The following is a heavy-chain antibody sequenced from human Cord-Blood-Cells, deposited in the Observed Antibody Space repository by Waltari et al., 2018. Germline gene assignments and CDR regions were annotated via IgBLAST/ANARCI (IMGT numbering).Heavy chain of an antibody. V-gene: IGHV4-38-2*01. CDR2: IYHSGRT. CDR1: GYSISSGYY. Sequence: QVQLQASGPGLVKPSETLSLTCAVSGYSISSGYYLGWIRQPPGKGLAWIGSIYHSGRTYYNPSLKSRVTISVDTSKNQFSLKLSSVTAADTAVYYCARGFTLFSSSWYYWGQGTLVTVSS. CDR3: ARGFTLFSSSWYY. J-gene: IGHJ4*02. D-gene: IGHD6-13*01.